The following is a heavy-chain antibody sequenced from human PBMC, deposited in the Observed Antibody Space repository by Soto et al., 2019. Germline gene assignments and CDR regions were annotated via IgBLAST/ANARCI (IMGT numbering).Heavy chain of an antibody. V-gene: IGHV1-69*13. CDR2: IIPIFGTA. Sequence: VASVKVSCKASGGTFSSYAISWVRQAPGQGLEWMGGIIPIFGTANYAQKFQGRVTITADESTSTAYMELSSLRSEDTAVYYCARDRYSSSWSRDLDAFDIWGQGTMVTVSS. D-gene: IGHD6-13*01. CDR3: ARDRYSSSWSRDLDAFDI. CDR1: GGTFSSYA. J-gene: IGHJ3*02.